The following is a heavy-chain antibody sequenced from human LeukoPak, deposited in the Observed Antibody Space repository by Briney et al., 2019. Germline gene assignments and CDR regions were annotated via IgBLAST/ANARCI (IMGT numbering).Heavy chain of an antibody. V-gene: IGHV3-48*01. CDR2: ISGGAGTM. Sequence: GGSLRLSYAASGFNFGTYSMNWVRQAPGTGLEWISYISGGAGTMYYASSVKGRFTISRDNAKNSLYLQLNSLRAEDTAVYYCARDVIMDVWGKGTTVTVSS. CDR3: ARDVIMDV. CDR1: GFNFGTYS. D-gene: IGHD2-21*01. J-gene: IGHJ6*03.